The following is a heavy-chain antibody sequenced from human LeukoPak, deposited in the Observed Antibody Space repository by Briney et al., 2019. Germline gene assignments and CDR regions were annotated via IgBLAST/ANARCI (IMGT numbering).Heavy chain of an antibody. J-gene: IGHJ4*02. D-gene: IGHD2-15*01. CDR2: IYYSGST. Sequence: SETLSLTCTVSGGSISSYYWSWIRQPPGKGLEWIGYIYYSGSTNYNPSLKSRVTISVDTSKNQFSLKLSSVTAADTAVYYCATVGDEVDYWGQGTLVTVSS. CDR3: ATVGDEVDY. V-gene: IGHV4-59*08. CDR1: GGSISSYY.